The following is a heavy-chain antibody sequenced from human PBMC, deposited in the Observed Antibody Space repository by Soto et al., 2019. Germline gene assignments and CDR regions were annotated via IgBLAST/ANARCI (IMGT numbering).Heavy chain of an antibody. CDR3: AHRRYCYDSSGHDASDR. CDR1: GFSLSTSGVG. Sequence: QITLKESGPTLVKPTQTLTLTCNFSGFSLSTSGVGVGWIRQPPGKALEWLALIYCNDDKRYSPSLKSRLTITQDPSKKQVGLTINDMHPVYTDTYFFAHRRYCYDSSGHDASDRWGQGKMVTVSS. CDR2: IYCNDDK. J-gene: IGHJ3*01. V-gene: IGHV2-5*01. D-gene: IGHD3-22*01.